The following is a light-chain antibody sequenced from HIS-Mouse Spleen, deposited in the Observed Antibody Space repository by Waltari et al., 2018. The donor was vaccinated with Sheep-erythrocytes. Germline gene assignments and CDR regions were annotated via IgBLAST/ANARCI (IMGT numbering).Light chain of an antibody. CDR1: QSISSY. V-gene: IGKV1-39*01. Sequence: DIQMTQSPSSLSASVGARVTITCRASQSISSYLNWYQQKPGKAPKLLIYAASSLQSGVPSRFSGSGSGTDFTLTISSLQPEDFATYYCQQYGSSLRTFGQGTKVEIK. J-gene: IGKJ1*01. CDR3: QQYGSSLRT. CDR2: AAS.